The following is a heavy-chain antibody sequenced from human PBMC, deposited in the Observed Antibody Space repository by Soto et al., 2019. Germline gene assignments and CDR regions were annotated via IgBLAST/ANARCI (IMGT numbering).Heavy chain of an antibody. Sequence: EVRLDESGGGLIQPGGSLRLSCTAYGLGVRNNYMSWVRQAPGMGLEWVSVIYNDGTTYYADSVKGRFTLSRDTSKNTLSRTMDSLRAADTAVYYCVRPLPSGRNDRMDVWGQGTTVTVSS. CDR2: IYNDGTT. CDR1: GLGVRNNY. D-gene: IGHD3-10*01. V-gene: IGHV3-53*01. J-gene: IGHJ6*02. CDR3: VRPLPSGRNDRMDV.